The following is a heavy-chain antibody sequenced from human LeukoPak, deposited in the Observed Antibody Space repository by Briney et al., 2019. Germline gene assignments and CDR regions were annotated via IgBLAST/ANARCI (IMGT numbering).Heavy chain of an antibody. CDR1: GGSISSSSYY. J-gene: IGHJ3*02. Sequence: PSETLSLTCTVSGGSISSSSYYWGWIRQPPGKGLEWIGSIYYSGSTYYNPSLKSRVTISVDMSNSEFSLKLNSVTAADTAVYYCARGMGVVVVSGRTEGFDIWGQGTMVTVSP. CDR3: ARGMGVVVVSGRTEGFDI. CDR2: IYYSGST. V-gene: IGHV4-39*07. D-gene: IGHD2-15*01.